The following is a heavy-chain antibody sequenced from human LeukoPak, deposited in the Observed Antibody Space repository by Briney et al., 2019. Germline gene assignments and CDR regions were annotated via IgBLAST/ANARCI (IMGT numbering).Heavy chain of an antibody. Sequence: AGGSLRLSCAASGFTFSSYSMNWVRQAPGKGLEWVSSISTSSSYIKYADSVKGRFTISRDNAKNSLYLQMNSLRAEDTAVYYCARERYCSSTSCYDYYYYGMDVWGQGTTVTVSS. J-gene: IGHJ6*02. CDR3: ARERYCSSTSCYDYYYYGMDV. D-gene: IGHD2-2*01. CDR1: GFTFSSYS. V-gene: IGHV3-21*01. CDR2: ISTSSSYI.